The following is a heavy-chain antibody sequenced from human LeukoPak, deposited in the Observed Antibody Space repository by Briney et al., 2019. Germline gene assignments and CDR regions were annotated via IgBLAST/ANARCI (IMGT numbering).Heavy chain of an antibody. D-gene: IGHD5-18*01. Sequence: GESLKISCKGSGYSFTSYGISWVRQAPGQGLEWMGWISAYNGNTNYAQKLQGRVTMTTDTSTSTAYMELRSLRSDDTAVYYCARAARGYSYVWYYYYYMDVWGKGTTVTVSS. CDR2: ISAYNGNT. CDR1: GYSFTSYG. J-gene: IGHJ6*03. V-gene: IGHV1-18*01. CDR3: ARAARGYSYVWYYYYYMDV.